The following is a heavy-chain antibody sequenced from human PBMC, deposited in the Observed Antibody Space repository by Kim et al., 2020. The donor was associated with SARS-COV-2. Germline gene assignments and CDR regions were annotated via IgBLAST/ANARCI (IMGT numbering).Heavy chain of an antibody. Sequence: GESLKISCKGSGYSFTSYWIGWVRQMPGKGLEWMGIIYPGDSDTRYSPSFQGQVTISADKSISTAYLQWSSLKASDTAMYYCERGRADLWFVELFARWFDPWGQRTLVTVSS. CDR1: GYSFTSYW. V-gene: IGHV5-51*01. CDR3: ERGRADLWFVELFARWFDP. D-gene: IGHD3-10*01. J-gene: IGHJ5*02. CDR2: IYPGDSDT.